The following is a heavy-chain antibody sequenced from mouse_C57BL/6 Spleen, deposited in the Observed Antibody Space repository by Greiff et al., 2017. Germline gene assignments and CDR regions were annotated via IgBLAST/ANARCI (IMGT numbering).Heavy chain of an antibody. V-gene: IGHV1-80*01. CDR3: AVVATPYYFDY. Sequence: QVQLQQSGAELVKPGASVKISCKASGYAFSSYWMNWVKQRPGKGLEWIGQIYPGDGDTNYNGKFKGKATLTADKSSSTAYMQLSSLTSEDSAVYFCAVVATPYYFDYWGQGTTLTVSS. J-gene: IGHJ2*01. CDR2: IYPGDGDT. CDR1: GYAFSSYW. D-gene: IGHD1-1*01.